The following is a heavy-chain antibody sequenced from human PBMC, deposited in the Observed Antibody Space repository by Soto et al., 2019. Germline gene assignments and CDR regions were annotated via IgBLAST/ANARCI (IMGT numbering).Heavy chain of an antibody. CDR1: GFIVSSYY. J-gene: IGHJ3*01. D-gene: IGHD6-19*01. V-gene: IGHV3-53*01. Sequence: EVQLVESGGGLIQPGGSLRLSCAGSGFIVSSYYMSWVRQAPGKGLEWISVIYSGGSTYYADSVKGRFTISRDNSENTLYLQLNSLRAEDTAVYYCAKSGGNGWCADAFDVWGQGTMVTVSS. CDR2: IYSGGST. CDR3: AKSGGNGWCADAFDV.